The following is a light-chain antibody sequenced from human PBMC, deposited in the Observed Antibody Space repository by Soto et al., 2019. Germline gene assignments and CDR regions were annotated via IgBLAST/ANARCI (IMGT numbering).Light chain of an antibody. CDR3: QQYTSYST. Sequence: DIQMTQSPSTLSASVGDRVTITCRASQSISSWLAWYQQKPGKAPKLLIYKASSFESGVPSRFSGSGSGTEFTLTISSLQPDDFATYYCQQYTSYSTFGGGTKVEIK. V-gene: IGKV1-5*03. CDR2: KAS. J-gene: IGKJ4*01. CDR1: QSISSW.